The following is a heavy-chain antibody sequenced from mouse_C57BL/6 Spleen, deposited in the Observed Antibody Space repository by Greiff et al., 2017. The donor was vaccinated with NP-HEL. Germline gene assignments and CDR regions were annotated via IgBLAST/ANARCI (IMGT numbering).Heavy chain of an antibody. D-gene: IGHD3-2*02. Sequence: EVMLVESGGGLVKPGGSLKLSCAASGFTFSSYAMSWVRQTPEKRLEWVATISDGGSYTYYPDNVKGRFTISRDNAKNNLYLQMSHLKSEDTAMYYCARSLDSSGYRAYWGQGTLVTVSA. J-gene: IGHJ3*01. CDR2: ISDGGSYT. CDR3: ARSLDSSGYRAY. V-gene: IGHV5-4*03. CDR1: GFTFSSYA.